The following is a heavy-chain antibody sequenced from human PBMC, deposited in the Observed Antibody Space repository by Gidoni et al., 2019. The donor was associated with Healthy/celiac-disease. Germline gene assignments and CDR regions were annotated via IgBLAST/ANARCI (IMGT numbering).Heavy chain of an antibody. V-gene: IGHV3-30-3*01. J-gene: IGHJ3*02. D-gene: IGHD1-26*01. CDR1: GFTFSSYA. Sequence: QVQLVESGGGVVQPGRSLRLSCAASGFTFSSYAMHWVRQAPGKGLEWVAVISYDGSNKYYADSVKGRFTISRDNSKNKLYLQMNSLGAEDTAVYYCARGIWELLDAFDIWGQGTMVTVSS. CDR2: ISYDGSNK. CDR3: ARGIWELLDAFDI.